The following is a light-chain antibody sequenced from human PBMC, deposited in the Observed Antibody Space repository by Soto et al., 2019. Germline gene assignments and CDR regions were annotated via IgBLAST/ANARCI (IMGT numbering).Light chain of an antibody. V-gene: IGLV1-44*01. CDR1: SSNIGSNT. J-gene: IGLJ2*01. CDR2: SNN. CDR3: AAWDDSLNGVV. Sequence: QSVLTQPPSASGTPGQRVTISCYGSSSNIGSNTVNWYQQLPGTAPKLLIYSNNQRPSGVPDRFSGSKSGTSASLAISGLPSEDEADYYCAAWDDSLNGVVFGGGTKLTVL.